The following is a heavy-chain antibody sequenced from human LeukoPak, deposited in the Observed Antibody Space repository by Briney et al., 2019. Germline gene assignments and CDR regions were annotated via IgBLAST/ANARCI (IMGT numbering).Heavy chain of an antibody. CDR3: AELGITMIGGV. CDR2: IRQDGSEK. CDR1: GFSFSTYW. J-gene: IGHJ6*04. V-gene: IGHV3-7*01. D-gene: IGHD3-10*02. Sequence: GGSLRLSCATSGFSFSTYWMSWVRQPPGKGLEWVANIRQDGSEKYYVDSVKGRFTISRDNAKNSLYLQMNSLRAEDTAVYYCAELGITMIGGVWGKGTTVTISS.